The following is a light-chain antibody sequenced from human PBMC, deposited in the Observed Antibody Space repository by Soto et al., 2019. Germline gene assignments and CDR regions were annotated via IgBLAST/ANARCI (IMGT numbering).Light chain of an antibody. CDR2: NNN. V-gene: IGLV1-47*02. CDR1: SSNIGSHY. CDR3: CSYAHTSRV. J-gene: IGLJ3*02. Sequence: QSVLTQPPSASGTPGQRVAISCSGSSSNIGSHYVYWYQQLPGTAPKLLIYNNNQRPSGVPDRFSGSKSGTSASLAIIGLRSDDESDYYCCSYAHTSRVFGGGTKLTVL.